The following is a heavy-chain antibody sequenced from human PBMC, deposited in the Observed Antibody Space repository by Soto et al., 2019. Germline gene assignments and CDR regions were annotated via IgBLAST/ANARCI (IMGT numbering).Heavy chain of an antibody. J-gene: IGHJ6*02. CDR2: ISAYNGNT. D-gene: IGHD5-12*01. V-gene: IGHV1-18*01. CDR3: ARVIVATIFGYYYGMDV. Sequence: ASVKVSCKASGYTFTSYGISWVRQAPGQGLEWMGWISAYNGNTNYAQKLQGRVTMTTDTSTSTAYMELRSLRSDDTAVYYCARVIVATIFGYYYGMDVWGQGTTVTFSS. CDR1: GYTFTSYG.